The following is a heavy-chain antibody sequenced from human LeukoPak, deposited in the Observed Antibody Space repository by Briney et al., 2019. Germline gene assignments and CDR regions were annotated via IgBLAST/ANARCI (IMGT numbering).Heavy chain of an antibody. CDR1: GGTFSSYA. V-gene: IGHV1-69*01. J-gene: IGHJ6*03. D-gene: IGHD2-2*01. Sequence: AGGSLRLSYAASGGTFSSYAISWVRQAPGQGLEWMGGIIPIFGTANYAQKFQGRVTITADESTSTAYMELSSLRSEDTAVYYCARGDIVVVPAAMKVGSYYYYYMDVWGKGTTVTISS. CDR3: ARGDIVVVPAAMKVGSYYYYYMDV. CDR2: IIPIFGTA.